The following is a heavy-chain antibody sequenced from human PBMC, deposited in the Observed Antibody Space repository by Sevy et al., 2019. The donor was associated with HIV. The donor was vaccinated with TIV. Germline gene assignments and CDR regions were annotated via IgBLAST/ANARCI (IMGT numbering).Heavy chain of an antibody. J-gene: IGHJ4*02. D-gene: IGHD2-15*01. V-gene: IGHV4-30-2*01. CDR3: ARGRYCSGGSCDFDY. CDR2: IYHSGST. CDR1: GGSISSGGYS. Sequence: SETLSLTCAVSGGSISSGGYSWSWIRQPPGKGLEWIGYIYHSGSTYYNPSLKSRVTISVDRSKNQFSLKLSSVTAVDTAVYYCARGRYCSGGSCDFDYWGQGTLVTVSS.